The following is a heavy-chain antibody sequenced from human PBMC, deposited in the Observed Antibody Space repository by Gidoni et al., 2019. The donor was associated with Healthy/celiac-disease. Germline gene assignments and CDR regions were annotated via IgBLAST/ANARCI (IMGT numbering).Heavy chain of an antibody. CDR3: ARVRYYYGYYFDY. CDR1: GFTFSSYS. Sequence: EVQLVESGGGLVQPGGSLSLSCSASGFTFSSYSMNWVRQAPGKGLEWVSYISSSSSTIYYADSVKGRFTISRDNAKNSLYLQMNSLRAEDTAVYYCARVRYYYGYYFDYWGQGTLVTVSS. J-gene: IGHJ4*02. CDR2: ISSSSSTI. V-gene: IGHV3-48*01. D-gene: IGHD3-10*01.